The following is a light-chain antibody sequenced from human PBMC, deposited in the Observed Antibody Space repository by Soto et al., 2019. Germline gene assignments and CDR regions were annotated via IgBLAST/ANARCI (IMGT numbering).Light chain of an antibody. CDR2: GAS. CDR3: QQYGSSPSWT. Sequence: ESVLTQSPGTLSSSPGERATLSCRASQSVSSNYLAWYQQKPSQAPSLLIYGASTRSTGIPDRFSGSGSWTGFTLTTSRLQPEDSVVYYCQQYGSSPSWTFGQGTKVEIK. CDR1: QSVSSNY. J-gene: IGKJ1*01. V-gene: IGKV3-20*01.